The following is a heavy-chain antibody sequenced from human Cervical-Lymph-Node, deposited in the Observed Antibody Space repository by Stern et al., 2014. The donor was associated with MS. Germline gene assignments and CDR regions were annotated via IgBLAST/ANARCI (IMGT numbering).Heavy chain of an antibody. D-gene: IGHD1-1*01. Sequence: QVQLVQSGADVKKPGSSVKVSCTASGDTFINFGISWVRQAPGQGLEWMGGFIPRFGTTEYAQKFQGRVTISADESATTVYMELSGLRSEDTAVYYCARDNDDNGMDVWGQGTTVTVTS. CDR2: FIPRFGTT. J-gene: IGHJ6*02. CDR1: GDTFINFG. V-gene: IGHV1-69*01. CDR3: ARDNDDNGMDV.